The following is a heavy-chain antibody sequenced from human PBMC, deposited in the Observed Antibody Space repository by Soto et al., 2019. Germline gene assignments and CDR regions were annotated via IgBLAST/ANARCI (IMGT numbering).Heavy chain of an antibody. CDR3: ARGRYGDY. V-gene: IGHV1-18*01. Sequence: QFHLVQSGAEVKKPGASVKVSCKGSGYGFTTYGITWVRQAPGQGLEWMAWISAHNGNTDYAQNLQGRVTVTRDTSTSPAYMELRSLRSDDTAVYYCARGRYGDYWGQGALVTVSS. CDR1: GYGFTTYG. CDR2: ISAHNGNT. D-gene: IGHD1-1*01. J-gene: IGHJ4*02.